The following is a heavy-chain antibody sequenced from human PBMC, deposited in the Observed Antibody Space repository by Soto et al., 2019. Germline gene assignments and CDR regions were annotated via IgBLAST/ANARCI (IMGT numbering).Heavy chain of an antibody. J-gene: IGHJ4*02. D-gene: IGHD1-1*01. CDR3: ARVGGNWNEDNFDY. CDR2: MNPNSGDT. CDR1: GYTFSDHD. V-gene: IGHV1-8*01. Sequence: QVQLVQSGAEVKKPGASVKVSCKASGYTFSDHDINWVRQAAGQGPEWLGWMNPNSGDTGYDKNFQGRFTMTRDTSKRTAYKELSSLRSEVTTVYYCARVGGNWNEDNFDYWGQGTLVTVSS.